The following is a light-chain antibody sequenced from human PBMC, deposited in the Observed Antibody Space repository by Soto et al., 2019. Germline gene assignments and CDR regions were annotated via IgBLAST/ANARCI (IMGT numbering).Light chain of an antibody. CDR3: QQSYNKPRT. Sequence: DIQMTQSPSSLSASIGDRVTITCRASQSISTYLNWYQQKPGKAPKLLIYAASSLQSGVPSRFSGSGSGTDFTLTISSLQPEDFATYYCQQSYNKPRTFGQGTKLEIK. CDR2: AAS. J-gene: IGKJ2*01. V-gene: IGKV1-39*01. CDR1: QSISTY.